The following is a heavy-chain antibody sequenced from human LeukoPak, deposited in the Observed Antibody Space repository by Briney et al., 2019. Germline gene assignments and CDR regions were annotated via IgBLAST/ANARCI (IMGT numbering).Heavy chain of an antibody. CDR2: ISYDGSNK. J-gene: IGHJ4*02. D-gene: IGHD2-21*02. CDR1: GFTFSSYA. CDR3: ATGVTAMGDY. Sequence: GGSLRLSCAASGFTFSSYAMHWVRQAPGKGLEWVAVISYDGSNKYYADSVKGRFTISRDNSKNTLYLQISSLRAEDTAVYYCATGVTAMGDYWGQGTLVTVSS. V-gene: IGHV3-30-3*01.